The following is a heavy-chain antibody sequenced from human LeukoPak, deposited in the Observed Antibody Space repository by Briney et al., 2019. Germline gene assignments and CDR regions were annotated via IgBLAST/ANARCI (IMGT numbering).Heavy chain of an antibody. CDR2: ISGSGGST. Sequence: GGSLRLSCAASGFTFSSYAMSWVRQAPGEGLEWVSAISGSGGSTYYADSVKGRFTISRDNSKNTLYLQMNSLRAEDTAVYYCAKNLISGSYSGVDYWGQGTLVTVPS. V-gene: IGHV3-23*01. D-gene: IGHD3-10*01. CDR3: AKNLISGSYSGVDY. J-gene: IGHJ4*02. CDR1: GFTFSSYA.